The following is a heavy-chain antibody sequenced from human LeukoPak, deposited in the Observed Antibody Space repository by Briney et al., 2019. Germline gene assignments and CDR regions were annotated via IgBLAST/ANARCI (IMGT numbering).Heavy chain of an antibody. CDR3: ATGHLWFGEFDY. V-gene: IGHV4-4*02. Sequence: PSETLSLTCAVSGGSISSSNWWSWVRQPPGKGLEWIGKIYHSGSTNYNPSLKSRVTISVDKSKNQFSLKLSSVTAADTAVYYCATGHLWFGEFDYWGQGTLVTVSS. CDR1: GGSISSSNW. CDR2: IYHSGST. J-gene: IGHJ4*02. D-gene: IGHD3-10*01.